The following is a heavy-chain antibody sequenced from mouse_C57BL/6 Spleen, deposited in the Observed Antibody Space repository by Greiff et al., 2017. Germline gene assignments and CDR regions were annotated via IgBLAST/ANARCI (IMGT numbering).Heavy chain of an antibody. CDR2: IFPGGGDT. CDR3: ARTMDYFDY. J-gene: IGHJ2*01. V-gene: IGHV1-82*01. D-gene: IGHD1-1*02. CDR1: GYAFTSSW. Sequence: QVQLKQSGPELVKPGASVKISCKASGYAFTSSWINWVKQRPGQGLEWIGRIFPGGGDTNYNGKFKGKATLTADKSSSTAYMQLSSLTSEDSAVYYCARTMDYFDYWGKGTTLTVSS.